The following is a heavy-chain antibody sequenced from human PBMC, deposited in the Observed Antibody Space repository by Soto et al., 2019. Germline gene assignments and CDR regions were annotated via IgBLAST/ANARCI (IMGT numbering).Heavy chain of an antibody. CDR3: ARVLGYCSSTSCRSGWFDP. J-gene: IGHJ5*02. Sequence: ASVKVSCKASGYTFTSYGISWVRQAPGQGLEWMGWISAYNGNTNYAQKLQGRVTMTTDTSTSTAYMELRSLRSDDTAVYYCARVLGYCSSTSCRSGWFDPWGQGPLVTVSS. CDR2: ISAYNGNT. D-gene: IGHD2-2*01. V-gene: IGHV1-18*04. CDR1: GYTFTSYG.